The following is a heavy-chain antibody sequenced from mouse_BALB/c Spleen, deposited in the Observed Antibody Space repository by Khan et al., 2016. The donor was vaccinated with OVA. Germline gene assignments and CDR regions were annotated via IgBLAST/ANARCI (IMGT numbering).Heavy chain of an antibody. CDR2: VSTGGGYT. J-gene: IGHJ3*01. V-gene: IGHV5-6*01. D-gene: IGHD1-1*01. Sequence: EVELVESGGDLVKPGGSLKLSCAASGFTFSTYGMSWVRQTPDKRLEWVATVSTGGGYTYYPDSVKGRFTISRDNAKNTLYLQMSSLKSEDTAMFYCARLAYYYESEGFAYWGQGTRVTVSA. CDR1: GFTFSTYG. CDR3: ARLAYYYESEGFAY.